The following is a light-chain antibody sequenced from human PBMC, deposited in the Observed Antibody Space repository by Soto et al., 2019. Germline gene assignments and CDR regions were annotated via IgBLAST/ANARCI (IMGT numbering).Light chain of an antibody. Sequence: EIVLTQSPGTLSLSPGERATLSCRASQSVSNNFLAWYQQKPGQAPRLLIHGASTRASGIPDSFSGGGSGTDFILTISRLEPEDFAVYYCQQYGSSPVTFGQGTRLDIK. V-gene: IGKV3-20*01. CDR3: QQYGSSPVT. J-gene: IGKJ5*01. CDR1: QSVSNNF. CDR2: GAS.